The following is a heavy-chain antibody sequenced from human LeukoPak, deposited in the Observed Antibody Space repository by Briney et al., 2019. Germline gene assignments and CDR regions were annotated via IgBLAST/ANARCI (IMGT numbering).Heavy chain of an antibody. J-gene: IGHJ5*02. CDR1: GFTFSSYS. CDR3: ARPLMYYYGSETYFWFDP. V-gene: IGHV3-48*04. CDR2: ISSSGSTI. D-gene: IGHD3-10*01. Sequence: GGSLRLSCAASGFTFSSYSMNWVRQAPGKGLEWVSYISSSGSTIYYADSVKGRFTISRDNAKNSLYLQMNSLRAEDTAVYYCARPLMYYYGSETYFWFDPWGQGTLVTVSS.